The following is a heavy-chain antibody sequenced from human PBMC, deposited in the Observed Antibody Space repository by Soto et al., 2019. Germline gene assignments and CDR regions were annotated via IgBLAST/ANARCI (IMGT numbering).Heavy chain of an antibody. V-gene: IGHV4-4*02. CDR1: GGPISSSNW. CDR3: AREAYKRGATNPFFDY. Sequence: PSETLSLTCAVSGGPISSSNWWTWVRLPPGKGLEWIGEIYPSGITNYSPSLKSRVTMSVDKSKNQFSLKLNSVTAADTAMYYCAREAYKRGATNPFFDYWGQGTLVTVSS. CDR2: IYPSGIT. J-gene: IGHJ4*02. D-gene: IGHD1-26*01.